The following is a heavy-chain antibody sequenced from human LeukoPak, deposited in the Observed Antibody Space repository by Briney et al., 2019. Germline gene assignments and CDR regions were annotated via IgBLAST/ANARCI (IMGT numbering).Heavy chain of an antibody. Sequence: GGSLRPSCAASGFTFNNYAMGWVRQAPGRGLEWVSDISGSGGDTYYGDSVKGRFTISRDNSKNTLFLQMNTLRAEDTAVYYCARDKMSSWPVLNYYYYYGMDVWGQGTTVTVSS. CDR2: ISGSGGDT. D-gene: IGHD6-13*01. CDR3: ARDKMSSWPVLNYYYYYGMDV. V-gene: IGHV3-23*01. CDR1: GFTFNNYA. J-gene: IGHJ6*02.